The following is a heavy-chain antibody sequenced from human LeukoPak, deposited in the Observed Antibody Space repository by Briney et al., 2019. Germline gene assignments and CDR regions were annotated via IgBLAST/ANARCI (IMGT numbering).Heavy chain of an antibody. CDR1: GGSISSSSYY. J-gene: IGHJ6*03. V-gene: IGHV4-39*07. D-gene: IGHD4-11*01. CDR2: IYYSGST. Sequence: PSETLSLTCTVSGGSISSSSYYWGWIRQPPGKGLEWIGSIYYSGSTYYNPPLKSRVTISVDTSKNQFSLKLSSVTAADTAVYYCARGGSTAEHDYSNYYYYYYMDVWGKGTTVTVSS. CDR3: ARGGSTAEHDYSNYYYYYYMDV.